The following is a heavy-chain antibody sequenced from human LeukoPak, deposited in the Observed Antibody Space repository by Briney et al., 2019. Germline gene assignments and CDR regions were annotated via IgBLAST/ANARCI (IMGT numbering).Heavy chain of an antibody. CDR2: ISRSGSTI. CDR3: ARAHNSVAGGAIDS. D-gene: IGHD2/OR15-2a*01. Sequence: GGSLRLSCAASGFTFSDYCMAWIRQAPGKGLEWVSYISRSGSTIYYADSVKGRFTISRDNAKNSLHLQMNSLRGEDTAMYYCARAHNSVAGGAIDSWGQGTMVTVSS. J-gene: IGHJ3*02. CDR1: GFTFSDYC. V-gene: IGHV3-11*01.